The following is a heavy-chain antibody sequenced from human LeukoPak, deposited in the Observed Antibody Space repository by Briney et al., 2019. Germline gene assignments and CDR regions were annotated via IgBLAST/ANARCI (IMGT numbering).Heavy chain of an antibody. J-gene: IGHJ4*02. Sequence: SQTLSLTCAISGDSVSSSTAAWNCVRQSPSRGREWLGRTYYRSKWYSDYAVSVRSRITINPDTSKNQFSLQLSSVTPEDTAVYYCTRDPTGWYLDYWGQGTLVTVSS. V-gene: IGHV6-1*01. CDR1: GDSVSSSTAA. CDR3: TRDPTGWYLDY. CDR2: TYYRSKWYS. D-gene: IGHD6-19*01.